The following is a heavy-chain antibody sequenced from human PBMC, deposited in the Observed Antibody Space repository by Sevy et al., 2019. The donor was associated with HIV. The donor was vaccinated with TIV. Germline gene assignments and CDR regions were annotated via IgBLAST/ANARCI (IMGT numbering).Heavy chain of an antibody. J-gene: IGHJ4*02. CDR3: AKVIGDTGVHVSDH. CDR2: ISGPGGST. CDR1: GFTFSSYA. D-gene: IGHD5-12*01. Sequence: GGSLRLSCAASGFTFSSYAMNWFRQAPGKGLEWVSGISGPGGSTYYADSVKGRFTISRDNSKNTLFLQMNTLRAEDTAVYYCAKVIGDTGVHVSDHWGQGTLVTVSS. V-gene: IGHV3-23*01.